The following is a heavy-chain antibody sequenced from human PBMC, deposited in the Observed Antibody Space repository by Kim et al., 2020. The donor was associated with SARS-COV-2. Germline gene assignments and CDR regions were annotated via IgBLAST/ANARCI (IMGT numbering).Heavy chain of an antibody. J-gene: IGHJ6*03. Sequence: ASVKVSCKASGYTFTSYAMHWVRQATRQRLEWMGWINAGNGNTKYSQKFQGRVTITRDTSASTAYMELSSLRSEDTAVYYCARDSYYDIFRYYYYYMDVWGKGTTVTVSS. CDR2: INAGNGNT. CDR3: ARDSYYDIFRYYYYYMDV. CDR1: GYTFTSYA. D-gene: IGHD3-9*01. V-gene: IGHV1-3*01.